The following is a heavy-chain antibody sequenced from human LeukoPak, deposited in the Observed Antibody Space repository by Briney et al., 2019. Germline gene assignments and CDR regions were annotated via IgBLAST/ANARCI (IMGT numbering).Heavy chain of an antibody. Sequence: SETLSLTCAVYGGSFSGYYWSWIRQPPGKGLEWIGEINHSGSTNYNPSLKSRVTISVDTSKNQFSLKLSSVTAADTAVYYCAMGLGGTFDYWGQGTLVTVSS. CDR3: AMGLGGTFDY. J-gene: IGHJ4*02. CDR1: GGSFSGYY. D-gene: IGHD1-26*01. CDR2: INHSGST. V-gene: IGHV4-34*01.